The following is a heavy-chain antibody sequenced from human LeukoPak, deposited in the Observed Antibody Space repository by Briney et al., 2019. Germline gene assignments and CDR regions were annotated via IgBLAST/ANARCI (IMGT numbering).Heavy chain of an antibody. Sequence: GGSLRLSCAASGLTFSSYSMNWVRQAPGKGLGWVSYIISSSSNIYYADSVQGRFTISRANGKNSLYLQMNSPRDEDADVYACASELGDGSDIWGQGTKVTVSS. J-gene: IGHJ3*02. CDR1: GLTFSSYS. D-gene: IGHD1-26*01. CDR2: IISSSSNI. CDR3: ASELGDGSDI. V-gene: IGHV3-48*02.